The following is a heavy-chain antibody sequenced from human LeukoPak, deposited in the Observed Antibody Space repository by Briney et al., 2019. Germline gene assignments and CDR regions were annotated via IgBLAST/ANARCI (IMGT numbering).Heavy chain of an antibody. CDR3: AKVLASVAARPYFDY. CDR2: ISGSGGNT. V-gene: IGHV3-23*01. D-gene: IGHD6-6*01. Sequence: GGSLRLSCAASGFTFSSYAMSWVRQAPGKGLEWVSAISGSGGNTYYADSVKGRFTISRDNSKNTLYLQMNSLRAEDTAVYYCAKVLASVAARPYFDYWGQGTLVTVSS. J-gene: IGHJ4*02. CDR1: GFTFSSYA.